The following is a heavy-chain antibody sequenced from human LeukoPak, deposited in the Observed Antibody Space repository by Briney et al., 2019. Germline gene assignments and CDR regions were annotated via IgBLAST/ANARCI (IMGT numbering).Heavy chain of an antibody. CDR2: IWYDRSNK. CDR1: GFTFSSYG. J-gene: IGHJ6*02. V-gene: IGHV3-33*01. CDR3: ARDLSTPIAVARYYYYGMDV. D-gene: IGHD6-19*01. Sequence: GGSLRLSCAASGFTFSSYGMHWVRQAPGKGLEWVAVIWYDRSNKYYADSVKGRFTISRDNSKNTLYLQMNSLRAEDTAVYYCARDLSTPIAVARYYYYGMDVWGQGTTVTVSS.